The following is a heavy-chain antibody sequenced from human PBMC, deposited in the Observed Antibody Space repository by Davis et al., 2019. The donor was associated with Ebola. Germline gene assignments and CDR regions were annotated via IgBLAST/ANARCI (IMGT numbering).Heavy chain of an antibody. CDR1: GYTFTSYG. J-gene: IGHJ4*02. D-gene: IGHD2-2*01. V-gene: IGHV1-18*01. CDR2: ISAYNGNT. Sequence: ASVKVSCKASGYTFTSYGISWVRQAPGQGLEWMGWISAYNGNTNYAQKLQGRVTMTTDTSTSTAYMELRSLRSDDTAVYYCARDAPFYCSSTSCHDFDYWGQGTLVTVSS. CDR3: ARDAPFYCSSTSCHDFDY.